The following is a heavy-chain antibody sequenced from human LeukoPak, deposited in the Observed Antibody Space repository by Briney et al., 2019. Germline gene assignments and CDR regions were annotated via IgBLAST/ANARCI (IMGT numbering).Heavy chain of an antibody. CDR1: GYTFSDYG. D-gene: IGHD3-10*01. Sequence: GGSLRLSCTASGYTFSDYGMHWVRRAPGKGLEWLSVISYSGVVKFYADSVKGRFTISRDNAKNSLYLQMNSLRAEDTALYYCARGKYYYGSGVDYWGQGTLVTVSS. V-gene: IGHV3-33*08. CDR3: ARGKYYYGSGVDY. J-gene: IGHJ4*02. CDR2: ISYSGVVK.